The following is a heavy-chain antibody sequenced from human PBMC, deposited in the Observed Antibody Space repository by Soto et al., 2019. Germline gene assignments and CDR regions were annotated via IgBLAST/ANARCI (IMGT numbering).Heavy chain of an antibody. D-gene: IGHD3-9*01. J-gene: IGHJ5*02. Sequence: EVQLVQSGAEVKKPGESLRISCKGSGYSFTSYWISWVRQMPGKGLEWMGRIDPSDSYTNYSPSFQGHVTISADKSISTAYLQWSSLKASDTAMYYCARHGDDYYDILTAQQLGGWFDPWGQGTLVTVSS. CDR2: IDPSDSYT. V-gene: IGHV5-10-1*01. CDR3: ARHGDDYYDILTAQQLGGWFDP. CDR1: GYSFTSYW.